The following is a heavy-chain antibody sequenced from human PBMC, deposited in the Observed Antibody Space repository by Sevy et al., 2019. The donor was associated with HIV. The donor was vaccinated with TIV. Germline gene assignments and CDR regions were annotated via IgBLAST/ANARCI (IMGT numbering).Heavy chain of an antibody. Sequence: GGSLRLSCAVSGFTFSDYYMSWIRQAPGKGLEWLSYISSSGSTIYYADSVKGRFTMSRDNAKNALYLQMSSLRAEVTAFYYCARAGDWEPFFDYWGQGTLVTVSS. D-gene: IGHD1-26*01. CDR1: GFTFSDYY. CDR3: ARAGDWEPFFDY. CDR2: ISSSGSTI. V-gene: IGHV3-11*01. J-gene: IGHJ4*02.